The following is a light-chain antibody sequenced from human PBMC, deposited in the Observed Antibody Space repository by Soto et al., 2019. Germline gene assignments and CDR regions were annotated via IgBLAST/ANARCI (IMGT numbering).Light chain of an antibody. J-gene: IGLJ1*01. Sequence: QSALTQPRSVSGSRGQSVTISCTGTSGDVGGFNYVSWYQQHPGKAPKLMVYDVSARPSGVPDRFSGSKSGNTASLTISGLQAEDEADYYCSSYAGSYTFVFGTGTKVTVL. CDR3: SSYAGSYTFV. V-gene: IGLV2-11*01. CDR2: DVS. CDR1: SGDVGGFNY.